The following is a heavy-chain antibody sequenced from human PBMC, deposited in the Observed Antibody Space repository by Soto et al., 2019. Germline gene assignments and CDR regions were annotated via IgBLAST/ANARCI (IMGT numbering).Heavy chain of an antibody. J-gene: IGHJ4*02. D-gene: IGHD4-17*01. CDR1: GYSFTSYW. Sequence: GESLKISCKGSGYSFTSYWIAWVRQMPGKGLEWMGIIYPGDSDTRYSPSFQGQVTISADKSINTAYLQWDSLKASDTAIYYCARPANTVADHFDLWGQGTPVTVSS. V-gene: IGHV5-51*01. CDR3: ARPANTVADHFDL. CDR2: IYPGDSDT.